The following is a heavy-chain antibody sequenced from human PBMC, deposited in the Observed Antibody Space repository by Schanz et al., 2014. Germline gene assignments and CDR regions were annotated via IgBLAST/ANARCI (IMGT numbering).Heavy chain of an antibody. D-gene: IGHD3-22*01. CDR2: IIPNLGIA. Sequence: QVQLVQSGAEVKKPGSPVKVSCKSSGGTFSSYAISWVRQAPGQGLEWMGRIIPNLGIATYAQKFQGRLTITADKSTSTAYMELSSLRSEDTAMYYCARDYYDSSGYYYCDYWGQGTLVTVSS. J-gene: IGHJ4*02. CDR3: ARDYYDSSGYYYCDY. CDR1: GGTFSSYA. V-gene: IGHV1-69*04.